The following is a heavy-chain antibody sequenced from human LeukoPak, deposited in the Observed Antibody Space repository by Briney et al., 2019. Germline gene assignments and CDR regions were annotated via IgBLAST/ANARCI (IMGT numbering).Heavy chain of an antibody. CDR3: ARVVLLSYYYGSGSYYIDY. CDR1: GITFDDYA. J-gene: IGHJ4*02. D-gene: IGHD3-10*01. CDR2: ISWNSGSI. V-gene: IGHV3-9*03. Sequence: GGSLRLSCVASGITFDDYAMHWVRQAPGKGLEWVSGISWNSGSIGYVDSVKGRFTISRDNAKNSLYLQMNSLRTEDMAFYYCARVVLLSYYYGSGSYYIDYWGQGTLVTVSS.